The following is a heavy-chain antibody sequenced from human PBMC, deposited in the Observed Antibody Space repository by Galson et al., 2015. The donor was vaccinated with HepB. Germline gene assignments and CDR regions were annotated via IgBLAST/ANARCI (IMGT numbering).Heavy chain of an antibody. CDR1: GFTFSSYS. Sequence: SLRLSCAASGFTFSSYSMNWVRQAPGKGLEWVSSISSSSSYIYYADSVKGRFTISRDNAKNSLYLQMNSMRADNTAVYYCARAAVGEIEYFQHGGQGVLVSVSS. CDR3: ARAAVGEIEYFQH. V-gene: IGHV3-21*01. D-gene: IGHD6-13*01. CDR2: ISSSSSYI. J-gene: IGHJ1*01.